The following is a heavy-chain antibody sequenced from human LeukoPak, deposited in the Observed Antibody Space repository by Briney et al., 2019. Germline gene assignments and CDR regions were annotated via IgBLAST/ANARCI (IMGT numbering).Heavy chain of an antibody. J-gene: IGHJ3*02. V-gene: IGHV3-30*04. Sequence: GGSLRLSCAASGFTFSSYAMHWVRQAPGKGLEWVAVISYDGSNKYYADSVKGRFTISRDNSKNTLYLQMNSLRAEDTAVYYCARGVRNAFDIWGQGTMVTASS. CDR3: ARGVRNAFDI. CDR1: GFTFSSYA. CDR2: ISYDGSNK.